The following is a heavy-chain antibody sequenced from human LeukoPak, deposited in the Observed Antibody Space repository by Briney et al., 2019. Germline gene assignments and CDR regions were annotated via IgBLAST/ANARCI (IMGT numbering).Heavy chain of an antibody. V-gene: IGHV3-23*01. CDR1: GFTLSGYA. Sequence: GGSLRLSCAASGFTLSGYAMNWVRQAPGKGLEWVSVINNSGDNTFYADSVKGRFTISRDNSKNTLYLQMSSLRGEDTAVYYCARSLKWNLVGFDYWGQGTLVTVSS. D-gene: IGHD1-1*01. CDR2: INNSGDNT. CDR3: ARSLKWNLVGFDY. J-gene: IGHJ4*02.